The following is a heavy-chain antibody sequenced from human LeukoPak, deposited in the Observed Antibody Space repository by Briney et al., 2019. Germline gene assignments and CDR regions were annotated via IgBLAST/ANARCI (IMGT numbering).Heavy chain of an antibody. D-gene: IGHD6-19*01. CDR3: ARSGYSSGSYYFDY. Sequence: GGSLRLSCAASGFIFSSYWMHWVRQAPGKGLEWVAVIWYDGSNKYYADSVKGRFTISRDNSKNTLYLQMNSLRAEDTAVYYCARSGYSSGSYYFDYWGQGTLVTVSS. CDR2: IWYDGSNK. CDR1: GFIFSSYW. V-gene: IGHV3-33*08. J-gene: IGHJ4*02.